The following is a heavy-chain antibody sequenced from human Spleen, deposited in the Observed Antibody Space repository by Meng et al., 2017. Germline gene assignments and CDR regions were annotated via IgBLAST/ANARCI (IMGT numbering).Heavy chain of an antibody. V-gene: IGHV4-34*01. D-gene: IGHD4-11*01. CDR3: ARGPTTMAHDFDY. Sequence: QFYLQQWGEGLFKPSETLSLTCVVSGGSFSDYYWSWIRQPPGKGLEWIGEINHSGSTNYNPSLESRATISVDTSQNNLSLKLSSVTAADSAVYYCARGPTTMAHDFDYWGQGTLVTVAS. J-gene: IGHJ4*02. CDR1: GGSFSDYY. CDR2: INHSGST.